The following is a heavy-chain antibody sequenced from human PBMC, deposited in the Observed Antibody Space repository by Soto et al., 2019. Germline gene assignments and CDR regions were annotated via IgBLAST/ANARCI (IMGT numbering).Heavy chain of an antibody. Sequence: GGSLRLSCAASGFTFNDYAMHWVRQAPGKGLEWVSGISWNSGYIGYADSVKGRFTISRDNAKNSLYLQMNSLRAEDTALYYCAKDGYCSRRNCYSAHFDYWGQGTLVTVSS. CDR3: AKDGYCSRRNCYSAHFDY. J-gene: IGHJ4*02. D-gene: IGHD2-15*01. V-gene: IGHV3-9*01. CDR2: ISWNSGYI. CDR1: GFTFNDYA.